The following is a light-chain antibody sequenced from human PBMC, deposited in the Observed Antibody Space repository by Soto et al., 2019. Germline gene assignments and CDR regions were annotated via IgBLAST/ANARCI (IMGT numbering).Light chain of an antibody. J-gene: IGLJ3*02. V-gene: IGLV2-11*01. Sequence: QSALTQPRSVSGSPGQSVTISCAGTSSDIGAYDYVSWHQQHPGKAPKLMIYDVTKRPSGVPDRFSGSKSGNTASLTISGLQGKDEADYYCCSYTDTYTWVFGGGTKVTVL. CDR1: SSDIGAYDY. CDR2: DVT. CDR3: CSYTDTYTWV.